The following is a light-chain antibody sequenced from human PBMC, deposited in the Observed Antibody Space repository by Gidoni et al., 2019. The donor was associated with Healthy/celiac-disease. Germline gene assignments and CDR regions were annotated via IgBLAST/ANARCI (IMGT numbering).Light chain of an antibody. J-gene: IGLJ3*02. CDR1: SSNIGSNY. V-gene: IGLV1-47*01. CDR3: AAWDDSLSVWV. CDR2: RNN. Sequence: QSVLTQPPSASGTPAQRVTISCSGSSSNIGSNYVYWYQQLPGTAPKLLIYRNNQRPSGVPDRFSGSKSGTSASLAISGLRSEDEADYYCAAWDDSLSVWVFGGGTKLTVL.